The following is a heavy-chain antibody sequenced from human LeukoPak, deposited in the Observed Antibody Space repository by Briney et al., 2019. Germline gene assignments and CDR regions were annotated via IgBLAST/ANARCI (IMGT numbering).Heavy chain of an antibody. CDR3: ARIGVAPSSAY. V-gene: IGHV3-53*01. CDR2: IYVTGTT. D-gene: IGHD3-3*01. Sequence: PGGSLRLSCAASGFSVINNYMSWGRQAPGKGLEWVSVIYVTGTTSLAESVTGRFTTSRDDSKNTVYLQMNSLTAEDTAEYYCARIGVAPSSAYWGQGTLVVVSS. J-gene: IGHJ4*02. CDR1: GFSVINNY.